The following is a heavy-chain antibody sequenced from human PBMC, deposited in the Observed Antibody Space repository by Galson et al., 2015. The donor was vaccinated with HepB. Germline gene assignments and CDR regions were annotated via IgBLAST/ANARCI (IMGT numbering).Heavy chain of an antibody. CDR3: ARGHCSSTSCYTVYSSSWYLRWAGGDQNWFDP. Sequence: SLRLSCAASGFTFSSYWMHWVRQAPGKGLVWVSRINSDGSSTSYADSVKGRFTISRDNAKNTLYLQMNSLRAEDTAVYYCARGHCSSTSCYTVYSSSWYLRWAGGDQNWFDPWGQGTLVTVSS. D-gene: IGHD2-2*02. J-gene: IGHJ5*02. CDR2: INSDGSST. CDR1: GFTFSSYW. V-gene: IGHV3-74*01.